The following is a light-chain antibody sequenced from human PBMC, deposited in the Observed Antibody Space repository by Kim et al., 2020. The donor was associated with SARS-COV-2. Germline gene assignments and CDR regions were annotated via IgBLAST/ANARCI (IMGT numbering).Light chain of an antibody. CDR1: QSVSSSY. CDR3: QQYGSSPLT. J-gene: IGKJ3*01. V-gene: IGKV3-20*01. Sequence: SPGERATRSCRASQSVSSSYLAWYQQKPGQAPRLLIYGASSRATGIPDRLSGSGSGTDFTLTISRLEPEDFAVYYCQQYGSSPLTFGPGTKVDIK. CDR2: GAS.